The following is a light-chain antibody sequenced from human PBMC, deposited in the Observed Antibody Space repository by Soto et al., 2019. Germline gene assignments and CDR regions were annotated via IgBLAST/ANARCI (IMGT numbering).Light chain of an antibody. V-gene: IGKV1-13*02. J-gene: IGKJ5*01. Sequence: AIQLTQSPSSLSASVADRVTITCRASQGISSALAWYQQKPGKAPKLLIYDASSLASGVPSRFSGSGSGTDFTLTISSLQPEDSATYYCQHFNSYPITFGQGTRLEIK. CDR3: QHFNSYPIT. CDR1: QGISSA. CDR2: DAS.